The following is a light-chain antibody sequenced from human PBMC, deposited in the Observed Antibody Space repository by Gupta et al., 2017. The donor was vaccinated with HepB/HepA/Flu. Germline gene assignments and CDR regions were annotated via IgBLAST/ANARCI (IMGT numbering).Light chain of an antibody. Sequence: EIVFTQSPGTLSLSPGERATLSCRASQSVSSSYLAWYQQKPGQAPRLLIYGASSRATGIPERFSGSGSGTDFTLTSSRLETEDFAVYYCQQDGSPITFGQGTPVEIK. CDR2: GAS. J-gene: IGKJ5*01. CDR1: QSVSSSY. V-gene: IGKV3-20*01. CDR3: QQDGSPIT.